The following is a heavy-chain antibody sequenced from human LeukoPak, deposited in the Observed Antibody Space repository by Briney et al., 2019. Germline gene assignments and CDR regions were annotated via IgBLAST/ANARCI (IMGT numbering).Heavy chain of an antibody. D-gene: IGHD2-21*02. J-gene: IGHJ4*02. V-gene: IGHV3-43*02. Sequence: PGGSLRLSCAASGFTFNDYPMHWVRQAPGKGLEWVALISGDGSVTYYADSVKGRFTISRDNSKNSLYLQMNSLRLEDTALYYCATASQPGITFDYWGQGTLVTASS. CDR1: GFTFNDYP. CDR3: ATASQPGITFDY. CDR2: ISGDGSVT.